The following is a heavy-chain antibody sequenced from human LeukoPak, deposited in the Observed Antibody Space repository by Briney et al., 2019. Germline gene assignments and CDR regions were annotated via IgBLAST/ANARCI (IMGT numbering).Heavy chain of an antibody. CDR3: ARVHSSTYLATDY. CDR1: GFTFSDYY. V-gene: IGHV3-11*05. CDR2: ISSSSSYT. J-gene: IGHJ4*02. D-gene: IGHD2-2*01. Sequence: GGSLRLSCAAPGFTFSDYYMSWVRQAPGKGLEWVSYISSSSSYTNYADSVKGRFTISRDNAKNSLYLQMDSLRAEDTAVYYCARVHSSTYLATDYWGQGTLVTVSS.